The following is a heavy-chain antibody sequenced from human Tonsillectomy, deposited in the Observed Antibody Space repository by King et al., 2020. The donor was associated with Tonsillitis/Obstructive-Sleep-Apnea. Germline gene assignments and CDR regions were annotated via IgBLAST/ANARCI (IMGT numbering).Heavy chain of an antibody. CDR1: GGSFSGYY. CDR2: INHSGST. J-gene: IGHJ6*03. CDR3: AGGVPAAIHDYYYYYMDV. D-gene: IGHD2-2*02. Sequence: VQLQQWGAGLLKPSETLSLTCAVYGGSFSGYYWSWIRHPPGKGLEWIGEINHSGSTNYNPSLKSRVTISVDTSKNQFSLKLSSVTAADTAVYYCAGGVPAAIHDYYYYYMDVWGKGTTVTVSS. V-gene: IGHV4-34*01.